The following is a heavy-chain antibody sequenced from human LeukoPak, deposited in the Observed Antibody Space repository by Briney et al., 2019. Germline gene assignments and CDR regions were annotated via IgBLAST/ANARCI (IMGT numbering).Heavy chain of an antibody. V-gene: IGHV1-18*01. CDR1: GYTFTSYG. Sequence: GASVKVSCKASGYTFTSYGISWVRQAPEQGLEWMGWISAYNGNTNYAQKLQGRVTMTTDTSTSTAYMELRSLRSDDTAVYYCARVSDSSGYYSLSGMDVWGQGTTVTVSS. CDR2: ISAYNGNT. D-gene: IGHD3-22*01. J-gene: IGHJ6*02. CDR3: ARVSDSSGYYSLSGMDV.